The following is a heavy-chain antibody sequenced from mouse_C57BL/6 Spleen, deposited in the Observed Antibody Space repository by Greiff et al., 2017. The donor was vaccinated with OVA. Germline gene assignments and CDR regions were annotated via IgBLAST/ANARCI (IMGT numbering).Heavy chain of an antibody. J-gene: IGHJ1*03. CDR2: IYPGDGDT. CDR1: GYAFSSSW. V-gene: IGHV1-82*01. Sequence: QVQLQQSGPELVKPGASVKISCKASGYAFSSSWMNWVKQRPGKGLEWIGRIYPGDGDTNYNGKFKGKATLTADKSSSTAYMQLSSLTSEDSAVYFCARSLDHGRYFDVWGTGTTVTVSS. CDR3: ARSLDHGRYFDV.